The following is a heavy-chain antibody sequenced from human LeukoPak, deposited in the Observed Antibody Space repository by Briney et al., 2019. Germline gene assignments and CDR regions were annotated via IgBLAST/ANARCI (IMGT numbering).Heavy chain of an antibody. CDR2: NSGST. CDR1: GGSIGSFF. D-gene: IGHD1-26*01. V-gene: IGHV4-59*12. Sequence: PSETLSLTCSVSGGSIGSFFWSWIRQPPGKGLEWIGYNSGSTKYNPSLKSRVTISADTSKNHLSLKLSSVTAADTAVYYCARDRGYGGNYLRAFDIWGQGTMVSVSS. CDR3: ARDRGYGGNYLRAFDI. J-gene: IGHJ3*02.